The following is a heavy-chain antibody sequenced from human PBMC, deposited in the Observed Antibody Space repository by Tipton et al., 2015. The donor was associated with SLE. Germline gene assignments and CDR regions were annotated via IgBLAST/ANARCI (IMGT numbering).Heavy chain of an antibody. J-gene: IGHJ6*03. CDR1: GYTFTSYG. Sequence: QLVQSGAEVKKPGASVKVSCKASGYTFTSYGISWVRQAPGQGLEWMGWISAYNGNTNYAQKLQGRVTMTTDTSTSTAYMELRSLRSDDTAVYYCARDPAYYDSSWNYYYYYYMDVWGKGTTVTVSS. D-gene: IGHD3-22*01. CDR2: ISAYNGNT. CDR3: ARDPAYYDSSWNYYYYYYMDV. V-gene: IGHV1-18*01.